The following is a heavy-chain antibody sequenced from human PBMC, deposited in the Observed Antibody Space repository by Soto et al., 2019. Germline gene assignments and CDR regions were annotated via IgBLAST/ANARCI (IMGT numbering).Heavy chain of an antibody. D-gene: IGHD6-13*01. V-gene: IGHV1-18*01. Sequence: QVQLVQSGAEVKKPGASVKVSCKASGYTFTSYGISWVRQAPGQGLEWMGWISAYNGNTNYARKLQGRVTMTIDTARSTAYMQLRRLRSDDTAVYYCARMEQQLVSFWAWFDPRGQGTLVTVSS. CDR2: ISAYNGNT. J-gene: IGHJ5*02. CDR3: ARMEQQLVSFWAWFDP. CDR1: GYTFTSYG.